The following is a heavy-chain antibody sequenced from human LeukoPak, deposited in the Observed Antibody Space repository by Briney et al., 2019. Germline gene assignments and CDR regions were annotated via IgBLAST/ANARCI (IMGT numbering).Heavy chain of an antibody. CDR2: IYYSGST. CDR1: GGSISSGDYY. J-gene: IGHJ6*02. CDR3: ARDAGLGLPYYYYGMDV. D-gene: IGHD3/OR15-3a*01. Sequence: SETLSLTCTVSGGSISSGDYYWSWIRQPPGKGLEWIGYIYYSGSTYYNPSLKSRVTISVDTSKIQFSLKLSSVTAADTAVYYCARDAGLGLPYYYYGMDVWGQGTTVTVSS. V-gene: IGHV4-30-4*01.